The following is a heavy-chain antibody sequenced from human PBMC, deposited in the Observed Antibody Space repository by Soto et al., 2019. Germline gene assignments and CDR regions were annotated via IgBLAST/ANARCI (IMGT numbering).Heavy chain of an antibody. V-gene: IGHV3-30*04. D-gene: IGHD5-12*01. CDR1: GFTFSSYA. CDR2: ISYDGRDE. CDR3: AKGRGYSGYFNGETDS. J-gene: IGHJ4*02. Sequence: QVQLVESGGGVVQPGRSLRLSCAASGFTFSSYAVQWVRQAPGKGLEWVAIISYDGRDEDYADSVKGRFTISRDNSRSTLYLPMNSLRPEDTAVYYCAKGRGYSGYFNGETDSWGQGILVTVSS.